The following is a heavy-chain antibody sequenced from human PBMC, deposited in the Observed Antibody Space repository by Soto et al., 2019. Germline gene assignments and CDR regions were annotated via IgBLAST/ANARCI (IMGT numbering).Heavy chain of an antibody. D-gene: IGHD3-22*01. J-gene: IGHJ4*02. Sequence: PSETLSLTCTVSGGSISSSSYYWGWIRQPPGKGREWIGSIYYSGSTYYNPSIKSRDTISVDTSKNQFSLKLSSVSAADTAVYYCASSDRSGLGFDYWGQVTLVTVSS. V-gene: IGHV4-39*01. CDR3: ASSDRSGLGFDY. CDR2: IYYSGST. CDR1: GGSISSSSYY.